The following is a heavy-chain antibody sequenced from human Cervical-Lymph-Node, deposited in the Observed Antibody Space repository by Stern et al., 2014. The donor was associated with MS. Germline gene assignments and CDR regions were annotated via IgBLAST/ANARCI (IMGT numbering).Heavy chain of an antibody. V-gene: IGHV2-70*04. J-gene: IGHJ3*02. Sequence: SGPALVKPTQTLTLTCTFSGFSLSTSGMRVSWIRQPPGRALEWLVRIDWGGNKYSNPFLKTKLPISKGASKNLVVLTMTNMDPVDTATYYCTRIQAGGGAFDIWGQGTMVTVSS. D-gene: IGHD2-8*02. CDR1: GFSLSTSGMR. CDR2: IDWGGNK. CDR3: TRIQAGGGAFDI.